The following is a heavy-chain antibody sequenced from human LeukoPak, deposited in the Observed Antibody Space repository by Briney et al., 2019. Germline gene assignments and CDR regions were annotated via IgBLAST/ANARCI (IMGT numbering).Heavy chain of an antibody. J-gene: IGHJ4*02. D-gene: IGHD2-15*01. CDR3: ARGAGGYCSGGSCPLDY. CDR2: ISSSSSYI. Sequence: GGSLRLSCAASGFTFSSYSMNWVRQAPGKGLEGVSSISSSSSYIYYADSVKGRFTISRDNAKNSLFLQMNSLRAEDTAVYYCARGAGGYCSGGSCPLDYWGQGTLVTVSS. CDR1: GFTFSSYS. V-gene: IGHV3-21*01.